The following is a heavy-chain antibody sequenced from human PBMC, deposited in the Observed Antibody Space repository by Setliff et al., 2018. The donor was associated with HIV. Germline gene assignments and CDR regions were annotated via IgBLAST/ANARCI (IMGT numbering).Heavy chain of an antibody. Sequence: ASETLSLTCAVSGGSISSSNWWTWVRQPPGKGLEWIGESYHSGSTNYNPSLKSRVTISLDKSKNQFSLKLTSVTAADTAIYFCARSCQSGRSDWYFDLWGRGTLVTVSS. D-gene: IGHD2-15*01. J-gene: IGHJ2*01. CDR3: ARSCQSGRSDWYFDL. CDR2: SYHSGST. CDR1: GGSISSSNW. V-gene: IGHV4-4*02.